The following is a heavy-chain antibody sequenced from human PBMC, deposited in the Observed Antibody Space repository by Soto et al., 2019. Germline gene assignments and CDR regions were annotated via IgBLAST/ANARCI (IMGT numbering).Heavy chain of an antibody. D-gene: IGHD1-26*01. CDR1: GFTFSSYW. Sequence: EVQLVESGGGLVQPGGSLRLSCAASGFTFSSYWMSWVRQAPGKGLEWVANIKQDGSEKYYVDSVKGRFTISRDNAKNSLYLQMNSLRAEDTAVYYCAREKIWELRPDAFDIWGQGTMVTVSS. CDR2: IKQDGSEK. V-gene: IGHV3-7*05. J-gene: IGHJ3*02. CDR3: AREKIWELRPDAFDI.